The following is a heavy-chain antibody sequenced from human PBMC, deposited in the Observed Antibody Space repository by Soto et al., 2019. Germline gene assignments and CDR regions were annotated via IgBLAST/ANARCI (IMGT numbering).Heavy chain of an antibody. Sequence: QVQLVQSGAEVKEPGASVKVSCKASGFTFQNYHMHGVRQAPGQGLEWMGIIPPSGDTTTYAQNFQGRLAMTRDTSTSTAYMELSSLTSEDTAVYYCAKDLWGSWTVDYWGQGTLITVSS. J-gene: IGHJ4*02. CDR1: GFTFQNYH. V-gene: IGHV1-46*02. CDR3: AKDLWGSWTVDY. CDR2: IPPSGDTT. D-gene: IGHD3-16*01.